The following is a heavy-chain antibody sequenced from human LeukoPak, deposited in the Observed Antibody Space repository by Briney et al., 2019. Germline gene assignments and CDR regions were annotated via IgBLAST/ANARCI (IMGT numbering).Heavy chain of an antibody. D-gene: IGHD6-13*01. Sequence: SETLSLTCTVSGGSIGTDYWSWLRQPPGKGLEWIGHIYYSGSTNYNPSLKSRVTISVDTSKNQFSLKLSSVTAADTAVYYCARQESSSWYGNWFDPWGQGTLVTVSS. CDR1: GGSIGTDY. CDR3: ARQESSSWYGNWFDP. J-gene: IGHJ5*02. V-gene: IGHV4-59*08. CDR2: IYYSGST.